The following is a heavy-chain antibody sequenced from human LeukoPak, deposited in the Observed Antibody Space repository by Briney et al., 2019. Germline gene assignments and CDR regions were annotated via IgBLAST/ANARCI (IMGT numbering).Heavy chain of an antibody. V-gene: IGHV1-2*02. Sequence: ASVKVSCKASGYTFTDYFIHWVRQAPGQGLEWMAWINPKSGAARYTQIFQDRVTITRDTSTGTVYMELSRLSSDDTAIYYCARDGPSVFDYWGQGTLVTVSS. J-gene: IGHJ4*02. CDR3: ARDGPSVFDY. CDR1: GYTFTDYF. CDR2: INPKSGAA. D-gene: IGHD3-10*01.